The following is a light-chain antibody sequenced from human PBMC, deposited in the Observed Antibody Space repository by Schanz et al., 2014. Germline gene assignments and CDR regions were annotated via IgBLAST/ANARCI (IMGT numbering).Light chain of an antibody. CDR3: QQYNSWPLT. J-gene: IGKJ3*01. Sequence: EIVLTQSPATLSLSPGERATFSCRASQSVSTYLAWYQQKPGQAPRLLIYDASARATGVPARFSGSGSGTEFTLTISSLQSEDFAVYYCQQYNSWPLTFGPGTKVDIK. CDR2: DAS. V-gene: IGKV3D-15*01. CDR1: QSVSTY.